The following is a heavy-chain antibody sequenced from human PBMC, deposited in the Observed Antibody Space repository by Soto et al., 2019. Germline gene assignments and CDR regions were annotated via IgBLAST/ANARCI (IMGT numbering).Heavy chain of an antibody. Sequence: VQLLESGGALVQPGGSLRLSCEASGFSFSSFAMSWVRQAPGKGLEWVSAIAGIGLNTYYADSVRGRFTISRENSKSTLFLEMSSRRFEETAVYCCVKDARIYIDGAGSHGAFDSWGQGSLVTVSS. CDR2: IAGIGLNT. CDR3: VKDARIYIDGAGSHGAFDS. V-gene: IGHV3-23*01. D-gene: IGHD6-13*01. CDR1: GFSFSSFA. J-gene: IGHJ4*02.